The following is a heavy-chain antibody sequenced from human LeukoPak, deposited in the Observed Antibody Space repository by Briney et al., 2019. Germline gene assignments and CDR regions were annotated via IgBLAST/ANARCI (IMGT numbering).Heavy chain of an antibody. J-gene: IGHJ4*02. D-gene: IGHD7-27*01. CDR3: AKGQTGEGYFDY. CDR1: GFTFSSYA. V-gene: IGHV3-23*01. CDR2: ISGSGGST. Sequence: GGSLRLSCAASGFTFSSYAMSWVRQAPGKGLEWVSAISGSGGSTYHADSVKGRFTISRDNSKNTLYLRMNSLRAEDTAVYYCAKGQTGEGYFDYWGQGTLVTVSS.